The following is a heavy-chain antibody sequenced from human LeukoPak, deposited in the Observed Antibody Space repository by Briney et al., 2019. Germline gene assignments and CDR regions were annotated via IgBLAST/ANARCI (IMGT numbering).Heavy chain of an antibody. V-gene: IGHV3-74*01. J-gene: IGHJ4*02. CDR3: ARDPRIEQLPGDY. CDR2: INSDGSST. CDR1: GFTFSSYW. D-gene: IGHD6-6*01. Sequence: GGSLRLSCAASGFTFSSYWMHWVRQASGKGLVWVSRINSDGSSTSYADSVKGRFTISRDNAKNTLYLQMNSLRAEDTAVYYCARDPRIEQLPGDYWGQGTLVTVSS.